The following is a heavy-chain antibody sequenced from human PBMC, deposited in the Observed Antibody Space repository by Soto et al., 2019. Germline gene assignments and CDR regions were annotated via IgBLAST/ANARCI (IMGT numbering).Heavy chain of an antibody. CDR3: AKAPAEDDYGGYYYYYYMDV. Sequence: GGSLRLSCAASGFTFNSYALHWVRQAPGKGLEWVAIISYDGSNRYYADSVKGRFTVSRDNSKNTLYLQMNSLRAEDTAVYYCAKAPAEDDYGGYYYYYYMDVWGKGTTVTVSS. CDR2: ISYDGSNR. D-gene: IGHD4-17*01. V-gene: IGHV3-30-3*01. CDR1: GFTFNSYA. J-gene: IGHJ6*03.